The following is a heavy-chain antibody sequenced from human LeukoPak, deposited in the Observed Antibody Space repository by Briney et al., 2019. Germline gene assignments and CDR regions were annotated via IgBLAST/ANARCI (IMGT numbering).Heavy chain of an antibody. CDR3: ARGGWSISDCSSTSCYVRTMVYFQH. Sequence: GASVKVSCKASGYTFTSYAMNWVRQAPGQGLEWMGWSNTNTGNPTYAQGFTGRFVFSLDTSVSTAYLQISSLKAEDTAVYYCARGGWSISDCSSTSCYVRTMVYFQHWGQGTLVTVSS. D-gene: IGHD2-2*01. CDR1: GYTFTSYA. CDR2: SNTNTGNP. J-gene: IGHJ1*01. V-gene: IGHV7-4-1*02.